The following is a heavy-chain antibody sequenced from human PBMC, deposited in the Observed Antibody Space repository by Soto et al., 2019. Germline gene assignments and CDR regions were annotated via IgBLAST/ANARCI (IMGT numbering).Heavy chain of an antibody. V-gene: IGHV3-30*18. J-gene: IGHJ4*02. D-gene: IGHD2-21*02. Sequence: QVQLVESGGGVVQPGRSLRLSCAASGFTFSSYGMHWVRQAPGKGLEWVAVISYDGSNKYYADSVKGRFTISRDNSXDTLYLQMNSLRAEDTAVYYCAKDSRIVVVTAPYDYWGQGTLVTVSS. CDR3: AKDSRIVVVTAPYDY. CDR2: ISYDGSNK. CDR1: GFTFSSYG.